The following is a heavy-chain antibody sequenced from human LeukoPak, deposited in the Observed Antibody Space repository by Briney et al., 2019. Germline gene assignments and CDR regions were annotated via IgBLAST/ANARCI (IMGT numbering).Heavy chain of an antibody. V-gene: IGHV1-18*01. CDR3: ARETYCYDSSGYLDY. D-gene: IGHD3-22*01. J-gene: IGHJ4*02. Sequence: GASVKVSCKTSGYTFTSYGISWVRQAPGQGLEWMGWISAYNGNTNYAQKLQGRVTMTTDTSTSTAYMELRSLRSDDTAVYYCARETYCYDSSGYLDYWGQGTLVTVSS. CDR1: GYTFTSYG. CDR2: ISAYNGNT.